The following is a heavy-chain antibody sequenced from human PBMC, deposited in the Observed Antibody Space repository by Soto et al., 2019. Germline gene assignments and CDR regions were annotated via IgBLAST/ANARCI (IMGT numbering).Heavy chain of an antibody. D-gene: IGHD2-15*01. V-gene: IGHV3-74*01. CDR2: INSDGSST. Sequence: GGSLRLSFSASGFTFSSYWMHWVRQAPGKGLVWVSRINSDGSSTSYADSVKGRFTISRDNAKNTLYLQMNSLRAEDTAVYHCVRDFLGGIVLVVAALDVWGQGTTVTVSS. CDR3: VRDFLGGIVLVVAALDV. CDR1: GFTFSSYW. J-gene: IGHJ6*02.